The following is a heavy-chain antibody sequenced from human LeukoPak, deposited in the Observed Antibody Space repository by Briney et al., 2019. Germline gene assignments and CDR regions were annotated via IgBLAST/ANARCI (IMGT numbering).Heavy chain of an antibody. CDR3: ARGMSGYYGMDV. CDR2: IKSDGSNY. CDR1: GFTFSNYA. J-gene: IGHJ6*02. Sequence: GGSPRLSCAASGFTFSNYAVTWVRQAPGKGLVWVSRIKSDGSNYYADSVKGRFTIFRDNAKNTLYLQMNSLRAEDTAVYYCARGMSGYYGMDVWGQGTTVTVSS. V-gene: IGHV3-74*01.